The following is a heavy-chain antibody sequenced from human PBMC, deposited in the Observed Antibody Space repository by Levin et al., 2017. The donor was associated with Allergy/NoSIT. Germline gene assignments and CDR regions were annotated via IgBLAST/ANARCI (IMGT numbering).Heavy chain of an antibody. J-gene: IGHJ4*02. D-gene: IGHD2-21*01. Sequence: ASETLSLTCAISGDSVSNNIAAWNWIRQSPSRGLEWLGRTYYRSKWYNGYAVSVKCRITVNPDTSKNQFSLQLNSVTPEDTAVYFCARGQSYSFDYWGQGTLVTVSS. CDR1: GDSVSNNIAA. CDR3: ARGQSYSFDY. V-gene: IGHV6-1*01. CDR2: TYYRSKWYN.